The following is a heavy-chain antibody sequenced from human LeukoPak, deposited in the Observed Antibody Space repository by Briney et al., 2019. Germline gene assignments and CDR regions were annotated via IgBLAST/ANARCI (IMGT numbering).Heavy chain of an antibody. CDR3: ARPITMVRGLTSLDY. CDR1: GGTFSSYA. CDR2: IIPILGIA. D-gene: IGHD3-10*01. J-gene: IGHJ4*02. Sequence: GSSVKVSCKASGGTFSSYAISWVRQAPGQGLEWMGRIIPILGIANYAQKFQGRVTITADKSTSTAYMELSSLRSEDTAVYYCARPITMVRGLTSLDYWGQGTLVTVSS. V-gene: IGHV1-69*04.